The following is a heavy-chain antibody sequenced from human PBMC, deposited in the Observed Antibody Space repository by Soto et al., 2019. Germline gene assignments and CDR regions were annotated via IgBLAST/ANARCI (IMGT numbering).Heavy chain of an antibody. D-gene: IGHD2-15*01. CDR3: AQCSDAFGFDT. CDR1: GGSINSGGYY. CDR2: IHYRGRT. Sequence: QVQLQESGPGLVKPSETLSLTCNVSGGSINSGGYYWGWIRQHPGKGLEWIGYIHYRGRTSYNPSLKSRVSISLDMSGHHFSLKLSSVTAADTAGYYCAQCSDAFGFDTWGQGIRVTVSS. J-gene: IGHJ4*02. V-gene: IGHV4-31*03.